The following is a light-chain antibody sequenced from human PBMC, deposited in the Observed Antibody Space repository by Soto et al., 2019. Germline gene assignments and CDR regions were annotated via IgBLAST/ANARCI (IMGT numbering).Light chain of an antibody. V-gene: IGKV1-39*01. CDR2: AAS. CDR1: QSISSY. J-gene: IGKJ1*01. Sequence: DIQMTQSPSSLSASVGDRVTITCRASQSISSYLNWYQQKPGKAPKLLIYAASSLQSGVPSRFSGSGSGKDFTLTISSLQPEDFATYYCQRSYSTPWTVGQGTKVEIK. CDR3: QRSYSTPWT.